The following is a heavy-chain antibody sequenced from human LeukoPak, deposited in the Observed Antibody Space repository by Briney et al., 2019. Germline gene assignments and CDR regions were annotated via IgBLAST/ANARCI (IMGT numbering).Heavy chain of an antibody. Sequence: PGGSLRLSCAASGFTFSSFDMNWVRQAPGKGLEWVSSISTSSRYIYSRDSVKGRFTISRDDAKNSLYLQMNSLRVEDTAVYYCARADCSGSTCYLRRSWFDPWGQGTLVTVSS. CDR1: GFTFSSFD. CDR2: ISTSSRYI. D-gene: IGHD2-2*01. CDR3: ARADCSGSTCYLRRSWFDP. J-gene: IGHJ5*02. V-gene: IGHV3-21*01.